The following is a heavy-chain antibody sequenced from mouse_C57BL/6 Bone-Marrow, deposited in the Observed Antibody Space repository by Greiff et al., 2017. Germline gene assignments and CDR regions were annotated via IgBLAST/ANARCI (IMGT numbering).Heavy chain of an antibody. Sequence: EVKLVESGGGLVQPGGSLKLSCAASGFTFSDYYMYWVRQTPEKRLEWVAYISNGGGSTYYPDTVKGRFTISRDNAKNTLYLQMSRLKSEDTAMYYCARHRSNYVLFAYWGQGTLVTVSA. CDR3: ARHRSNYVLFAY. D-gene: IGHD2-5*01. V-gene: IGHV5-12*01. CDR2: ISNGGGST. CDR1: GFTFSDYY. J-gene: IGHJ3*01.